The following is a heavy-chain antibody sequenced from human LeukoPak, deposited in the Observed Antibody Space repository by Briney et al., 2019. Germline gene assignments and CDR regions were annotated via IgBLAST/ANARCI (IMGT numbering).Heavy chain of an antibody. J-gene: IGHJ4*02. CDR1: GFTFSSYA. V-gene: IGHV3-23*01. D-gene: IGHD3-22*01. CDR2: ISGSGGST. Sequence: PGGSLRLSCAASGFTFSSYAMNWVRQAPGKGLEWVSGISGSGGSTYYADSVKGRFTISRDNSKNTLYLQMNSLRAEDTAVYYCAKRIRDSSGYYYFDHWGQRTLVTVSS. CDR3: AKRIRDSSGYYYFDH.